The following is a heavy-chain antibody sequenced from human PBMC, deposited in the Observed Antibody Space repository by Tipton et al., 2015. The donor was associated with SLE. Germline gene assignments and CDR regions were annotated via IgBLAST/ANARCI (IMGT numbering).Heavy chain of an antibody. J-gene: IGHJ3*02. V-gene: IGHV3-48*04. CDR2: ISSSGSTI. CDR3: ARDKKGAFDI. CDR1: GFTFSSYS. Sequence: SLRLSCAASGFTFSSYSMNWVRQAPGKGLEWVSYISSSGSTIYYADSVKGRFTISRDNAKNSLYLQMNSLRAEDTAVYYCARDKKGAFDIWGQGTMVTVSS.